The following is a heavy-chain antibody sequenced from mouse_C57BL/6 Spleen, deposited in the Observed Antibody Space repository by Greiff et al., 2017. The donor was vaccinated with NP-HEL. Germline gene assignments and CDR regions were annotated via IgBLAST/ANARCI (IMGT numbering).Heavy chain of an antibody. V-gene: IGHV2-2*01. CDR3: ARKDYYGSSHVFAY. J-gene: IGHJ3*01. CDR1: GFSLTSYG. Sequence: VQLQQSGPGLVQPSQSLSITCTVSGFSLTSYGVHWVRQSPGKGLEWLGVIWSGGSTDYNAAFISRLSISKDNSKSQVFFKMNSLQADDTAIYYCARKDYYGSSHVFAYWGQGTLVTVSA. CDR2: IWSGGST. D-gene: IGHD1-1*01.